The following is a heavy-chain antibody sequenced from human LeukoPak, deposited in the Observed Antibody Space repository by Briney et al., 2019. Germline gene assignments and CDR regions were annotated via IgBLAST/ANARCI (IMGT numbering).Heavy chain of an antibody. Sequence: GGSLRLSCAASGFTFSSYSMNWVRQAPGKGLEWVSSISSSSSYIYYADSVKGRFTISRDNAKNSLYLQMNSLRVEDTAVYYCARCYYYYDTSGYYNVFGAFDMWGQGTMVTVSS. CDR1: GFTFSSYS. V-gene: IGHV3-21*01. D-gene: IGHD3-22*01. CDR3: ARCYYYYDTSGYYNVFGAFDM. J-gene: IGHJ3*02. CDR2: ISSSSSYI.